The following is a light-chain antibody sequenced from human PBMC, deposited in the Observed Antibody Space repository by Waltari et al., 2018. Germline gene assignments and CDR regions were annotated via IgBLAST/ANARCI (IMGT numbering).Light chain of an antibody. CDR3: SSQSSDNVVL. J-gene: IGLJ2*01. V-gene: IGLV2-14*03. CDR2: DVS. CDR1: SSDVGGYNS. Sequence: QSALTQPASVSGSPGQSITISCTGTSSDVGGYNSVSWYQDHPGQAPKVIIYDVSKRPSGISELFSDSKSGNTASLTISGLQAEDEADYYCSSQSSDNVVLFGGGTKLTVL.